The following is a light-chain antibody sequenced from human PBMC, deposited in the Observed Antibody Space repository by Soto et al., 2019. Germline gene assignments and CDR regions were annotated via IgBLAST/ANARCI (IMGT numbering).Light chain of an antibody. CDR1: QSVTSNS. CDR2: DAS. CDR3: QQFGTSPGT. Sequence: EIVLTQSPGTLSLSPGEGATLSCRASQSVTSNSLAWYQHKLGQAPRLLIYDASSRATGIPDRFSGSGSGTDFTLTISRLEPEDFAVYFCQQFGTSPGTFGPGTKVDIK. J-gene: IGKJ3*01. V-gene: IGKV3-20*01.